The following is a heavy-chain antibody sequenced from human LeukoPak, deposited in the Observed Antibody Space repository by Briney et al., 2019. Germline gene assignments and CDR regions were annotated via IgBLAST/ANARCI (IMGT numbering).Heavy chain of an antibody. CDR3: AKAASSSWPSYYYGMDV. CDR1: GFTFSSYS. Sequence: GGSLRLSCAASGFTFSSYSMNWVRQAPGKGLEWVSYISSSSSTIYYADPVKGRFTISKDNSKNTVYLQMSSLRVDDTAVYYRAKAASSSWPSYYYGMDVWGQGTTVTVSS. CDR2: ISSSSSTI. D-gene: IGHD6-13*01. V-gene: IGHV3-48*01. J-gene: IGHJ6*02.